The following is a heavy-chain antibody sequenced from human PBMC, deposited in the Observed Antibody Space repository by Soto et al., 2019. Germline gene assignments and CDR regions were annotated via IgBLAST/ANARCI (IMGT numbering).Heavy chain of an antibody. CDR1: GGSISSGGYY. D-gene: IGHD1-26*01. Sequence: QVQLQESGPGLVKPSQTLSLTCTVSGGSISSGGYYWSWIRQHPGKGLEWIGYIYYSWSTYYNPSLKRRVTIPVDTSKNQFSLKLSSVTAADTAVYYCARGASGSREGVWFDPWGQGTLVTVSS. CDR3: ARGASGSREGVWFDP. V-gene: IGHV4-31*03. J-gene: IGHJ5*02. CDR2: IYYSWST.